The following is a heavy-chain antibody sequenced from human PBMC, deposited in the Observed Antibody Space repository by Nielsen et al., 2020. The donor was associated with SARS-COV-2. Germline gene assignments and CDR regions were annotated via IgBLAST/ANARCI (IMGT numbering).Heavy chain of an antibody. CDR3: ARVELPLSYYYYGMDV. V-gene: IGHV1-2*02. D-gene: IGHD1-7*01. CDR1: GYTFTGYY. J-gene: IGHJ6*02. Sequence: ASVKVSCKASGYTFTGYYMHWVRQAPGQGLEWMGWINPNSGGTNYAQKFQGRVTMTRDTSISTAYMELSRLRSDDTAVYYCARVELPLSYYYYGMDVWGQGTTVTVSS. CDR2: INPNSGGT.